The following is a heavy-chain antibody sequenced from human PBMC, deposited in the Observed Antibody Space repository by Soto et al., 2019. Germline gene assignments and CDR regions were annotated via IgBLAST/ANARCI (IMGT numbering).Heavy chain of an antibody. CDR1: GGSISSSNW. V-gene: IGHV4-4*02. Sequence: PSAPLYLTCAVSGGSISSSNWWSWVRQRPGKGLGWIGEIYHSGSTNYNPSLKSRVTISVDKSKNQFSLKLSSVTAADTAVYYWARGLGTSFGVVRHHYGMDVWGQGTTVTVSS. D-gene: IGHD3-3*01. J-gene: IGHJ6*02. CDR2: IYHSGST. CDR3: ARGLGTSFGVVRHHYGMDV.